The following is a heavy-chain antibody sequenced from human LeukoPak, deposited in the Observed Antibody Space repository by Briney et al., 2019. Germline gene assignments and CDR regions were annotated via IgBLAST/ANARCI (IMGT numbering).Heavy chain of an antibody. CDR3: AITTGTTLGLMDY. V-gene: IGHV4-39*01. Sequence: PSETLSLTCTVSGASISSSTYYWGWIRQPPGKGLEWIGHIHYSGSTNYNPSLKSRVTISVDTSKNQFSLKLSSVTAADTAVYYCAITTGTTLGLMDYWGQGTLVTVSS. J-gene: IGHJ4*02. D-gene: IGHD1-1*01. CDR1: GASISSSTYY. CDR2: IHYSGST.